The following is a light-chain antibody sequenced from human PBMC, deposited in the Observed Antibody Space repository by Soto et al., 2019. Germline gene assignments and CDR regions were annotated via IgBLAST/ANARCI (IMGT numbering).Light chain of an antibody. CDR1: PGVSRT. CDR3: QQYHTWPIT. Sequence: DIVMTQSPSTLSVAPGERVTVACRARPGVSRTLAWYQHTPGQAPRLLISGASTGATGTPARFRGSGSGTEFTLTISSLQSEDCAIYYCQQYHTWPITFGGGTKVESK. V-gene: IGKV3-15*01. J-gene: IGKJ4*01. CDR2: GAS.